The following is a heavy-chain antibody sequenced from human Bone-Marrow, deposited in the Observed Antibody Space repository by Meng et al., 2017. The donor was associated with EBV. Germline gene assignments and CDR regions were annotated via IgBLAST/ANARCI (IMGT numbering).Heavy chain of an antibody. V-gene: IGHV6-1*01. CDR3: AYFGDLPPLW. CDR1: GDSIPSNNAA. J-gene: IGHJ4*02. CDR2: TYYRSKSYN. D-gene: IGHD3-16*01. Sequence: EQLHQAGPGLVKASQTLSATCALSGDSIPSNNAAWNWIRQSPSRGLEWLGRTYYRSKSYNDYAVSVKSRITVNLDTSKNQLSLHLNSVTPEDTAVYYCAYFGDLPPLWWGQGTLVTVSS.